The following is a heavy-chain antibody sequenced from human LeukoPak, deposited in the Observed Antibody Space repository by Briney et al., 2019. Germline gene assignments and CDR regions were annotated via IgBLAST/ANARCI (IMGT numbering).Heavy chain of an antibody. Sequence: SETLSLTCTVSGGSISSYYWSWIRQHPGKGLEWIGYIYYGGSTYYNPSLKSRVTISVDTSKNQFSLKLSSVTAADTAVYYCASTIVVVPAAVEDAFDIWGQGTMVTVSS. V-gene: IGHV4-59*06. CDR1: GGSISSYY. J-gene: IGHJ3*02. CDR3: ASTIVVVPAAVEDAFDI. CDR2: IYYGGST. D-gene: IGHD2-2*01.